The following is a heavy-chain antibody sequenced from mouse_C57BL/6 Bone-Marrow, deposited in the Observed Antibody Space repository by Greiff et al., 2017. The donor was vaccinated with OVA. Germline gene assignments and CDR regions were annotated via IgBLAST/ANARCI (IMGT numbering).Heavy chain of an antibody. CDR1: GFTFSSYA. J-gene: IGHJ4*01. CDR3: ARAGWSY. D-gene: IGHD2-3*01. CDR2: ISDGGSYT. Sequence: DVKLVESGGGLVKPGGSLKLSCAASGFTFSSYAMSWVRQTPEKRLEWVATISDGGSYTYYPDNVKGRFTISRDNAKNNLYLQMSHLKSEDTAMYYCARAGWSYWGQGTSVTVSS. V-gene: IGHV5-4*03.